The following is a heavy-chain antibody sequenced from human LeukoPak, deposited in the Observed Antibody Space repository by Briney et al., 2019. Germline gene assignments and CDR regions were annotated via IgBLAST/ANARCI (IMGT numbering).Heavy chain of an antibody. CDR2: IIPIFGTA. V-gene: IGHV1-69*01. CDR3: ARGGPDIVVVPAAKRVYNWFDP. Sequence: SVKVSCKASGGTYSSYAISWVRQAPRQGLEWMGGIIPIFGTANYAQKFQGRVTITADESTGTAYMELSSLRSEDTSVYYCARGGPDIVVVPAAKRVYNWFDPWGQGTLVTVSS. CDR1: GGTYSSYA. J-gene: IGHJ5*02. D-gene: IGHD2-2*01.